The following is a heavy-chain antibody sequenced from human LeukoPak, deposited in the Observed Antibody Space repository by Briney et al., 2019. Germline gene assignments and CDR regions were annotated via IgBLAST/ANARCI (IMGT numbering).Heavy chain of an antibody. CDR2: INPNNGNT. J-gene: IGHJ6*02. CDR3: ARVRITMVRGVPHGMDV. D-gene: IGHD3-10*01. V-gene: IGHV1-8*01. Sequence: ASVKVSCKASGYNFTNYDINWVRQAPGQGLEWMGWINPNNGNTGFAQKFQGRVTITRDTSASTAYMELSSLRSEDTAVYYCARVRITMVRGVPHGMDVWGQGTTVTVSS. CDR1: GYNFTNYD.